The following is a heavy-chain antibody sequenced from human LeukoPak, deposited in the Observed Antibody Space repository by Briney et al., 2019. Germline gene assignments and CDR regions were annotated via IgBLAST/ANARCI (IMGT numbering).Heavy chain of an antibody. CDR3: ARDGVGDYDSSGFVDY. V-gene: IGHV3-30*03. CDR1: GFTFSSYG. CDR2: ISYDGSNK. J-gene: IGHJ4*02. Sequence: GGSLRLSCAASGFTFSSYGMHWVRQAPGKGLEWVAVISYDGSNKYYADSVKGRFTISRDNSKNTLYLQMNSLRAEDTAVYYCARDGVGDYDSSGFVDYWGQGTLVTVSS. D-gene: IGHD3-22*01.